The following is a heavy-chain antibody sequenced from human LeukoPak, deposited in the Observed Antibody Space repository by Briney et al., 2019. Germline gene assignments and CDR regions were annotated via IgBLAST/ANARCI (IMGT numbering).Heavy chain of an antibody. J-gene: IGHJ4*02. D-gene: IGHD4-23*01. CDR3: ARDRGNSGAAYLDY. CDR1: GGSISSYY. V-gene: IGHV4-59*01. CDR2: ISYSGST. Sequence: PSETLSLTCTVSGGSISSYYWSWIRQPPGKGLEWIGYISYSGSTNYNPSLKSRVTISVDTSKNQFSLKLRSVTAADTAVYYCARDRGNSGAAYLDYWGQGTLVTVSS.